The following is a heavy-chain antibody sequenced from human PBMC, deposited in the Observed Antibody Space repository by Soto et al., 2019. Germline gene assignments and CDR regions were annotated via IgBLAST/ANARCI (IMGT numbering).Heavy chain of an antibody. Sequence: QVQLVESGGGLVKPGGSLRLSCAASGFTFSDYYMSWIRQAPGKGLEWVSYISSSSSYTNYADSVKGRFTISRDNAKNSLYLQMNSLRAEDTAVYYCAREGRVGQQLGGGMDVWGQGTTVTVSS. D-gene: IGHD6-13*01. CDR1: GFTFSDYY. V-gene: IGHV3-11*06. CDR2: ISSSSSYT. J-gene: IGHJ6*02. CDR3: AREGRVGQQLGGGMDV.